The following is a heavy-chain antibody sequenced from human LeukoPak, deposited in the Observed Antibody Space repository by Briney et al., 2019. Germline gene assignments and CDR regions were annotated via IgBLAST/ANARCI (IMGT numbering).Heavy chain of an antibody. Sequence: GGSLRLSCAASGFTFSSYAMHWVRQAPGEGLEYVSAISSNGGSTYYANSVKGRFTISRDNSKNTLYLQMGSLRAEDMAVYYCARGTSTYCGGDCRGGVFDIWGQGTMVTVSS. D-gene: IGHD2-21*02. CDR3: ARGTSTYCGGDCRGGVFDI. V-gene: IGHV3-64*01. CDR2: ISSNGGST. J-gene: IGHJ3*02. CDR1: GFTFSSYA.